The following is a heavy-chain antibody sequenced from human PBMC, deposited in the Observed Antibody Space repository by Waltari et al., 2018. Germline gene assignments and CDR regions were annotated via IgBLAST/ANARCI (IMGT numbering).Heavy chain of an antibody. CDR1: GGSIGRNTFS. CDR2: INYRGST. D-gene: IGHD6-6*01. J-gene: IGHJ5*02. CDR3: VREWSSSSSWFDP. V-gene: IGHV4-39*07. Sequence: QVQLQESGPGLVKSSETLSLTCTGSGGSIGRNTFSWAWIRQPPGKRMEWMASINYRGSTYYMPSLQRRVAISVDTSRNPLSLWLTSVTAADTAVYFCVREWSSSSSWFDPWGQGTLVTVSS.